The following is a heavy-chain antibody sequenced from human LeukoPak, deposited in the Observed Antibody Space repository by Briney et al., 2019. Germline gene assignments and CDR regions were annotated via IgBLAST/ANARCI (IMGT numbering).Heavy chain of an antibody. CDR2: IYYSGST. D-gene: IGHD3-22*01. Sequence: SETLSLTCTVSAGSISSSSYYWGWIRQPPGKGPERIGSIYYSGSTYYNPSLKRRVTISVDTSKNQFSLKLSSVTAADTAVYYCAINSSGYPYFDCWGQGTLVTVSS. V-gene: IGHV4-39*01. CDR3: AINSSGYPYFDC. J-gene: IGHJ4*02. CDR1: AGSISSSSYY.